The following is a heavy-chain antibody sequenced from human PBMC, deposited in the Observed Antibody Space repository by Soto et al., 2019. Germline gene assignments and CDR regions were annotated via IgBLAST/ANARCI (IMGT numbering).Heavy chain of an antibody. Sequence: QVQLQESGPGLVKPSGTLSLTCAVSGGSISSSNWWSWVRQPPGKGLEWIGEIYHSGSTNYNPSLKCRVTISVDTSKNQFSLKLSSVTAADTAVYYCARVSGSYYYGLDVWGQGTTVTVSS. J-gene: IGHJ6*02. D-gene: IGHD1-26*01. V-gene: IGHV4-4*02. CDR2: IYHSGST. CDR1: GGSISSSNW. CDR3: ARVSGSYYYGLDV.